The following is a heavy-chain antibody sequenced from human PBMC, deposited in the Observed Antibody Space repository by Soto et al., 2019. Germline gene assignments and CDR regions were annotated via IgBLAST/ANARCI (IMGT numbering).Heavy chain of an antibody. CDR3: ATNWGGGLHSEGYNWLNP. CDR2: ISPMFGTT. D-gene: IGHD7-27*01. CDR1: GGTFSAYT. J-gene: IGHJ5*02. Sequence: QVQLVQSGAEAKKPGSSVKISCRASGGTFSAYTLSWVRQAPGQGLEWLGGISPMFGTTKYAQKFQGRVTFTADESAGTAYMELRSLRPDDTAVYYCATNWGGGLHSEGYNWLNPWGQGTRVTVSS. V-gene: IGHV1-69*01.